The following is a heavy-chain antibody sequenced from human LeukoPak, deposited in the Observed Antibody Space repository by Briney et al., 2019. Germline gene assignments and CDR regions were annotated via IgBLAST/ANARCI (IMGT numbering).Heavy chain of an antibody. CDR2: FDPEDAET. CDR1: GYTLTELS. Sequence: ASVKVSCKVSGYTLTELSMHWVRQAPGKGLERMGSFDPEDAETIYAQKFQGRVTMTEDTSTDTAYMELSSLRSEDTAVYYCATITVTTGYFDYWGQGTLVTVSS. CDR3: ATITVTTGYFDY. V-gene: IGHV1-24*01. J-gene: IGHJ4*02. D-gene: IGHD4-17*01.